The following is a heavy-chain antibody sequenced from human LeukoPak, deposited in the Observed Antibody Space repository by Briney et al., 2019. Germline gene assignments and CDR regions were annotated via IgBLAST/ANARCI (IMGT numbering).Heavy chain of an antibody. Sequence: GGSLRLSCAASGFTFSSYSMNWVRQAPGKGLEYVSAISSDGASTYYANSVKGRFTISRDNSKNTLYLQMDNLRAEDMAVYYCAKDPDYGPSYYFDYWGQGTLVTVSS. V-gene: IGHV3-64*01. CDR2: ISSDGAST. J-gene: IGHJ4*02. D-gene: IGHD4-17*01. CDR1: GFTFSSYS. CDR3: AKDPDYGPSYYFDY.